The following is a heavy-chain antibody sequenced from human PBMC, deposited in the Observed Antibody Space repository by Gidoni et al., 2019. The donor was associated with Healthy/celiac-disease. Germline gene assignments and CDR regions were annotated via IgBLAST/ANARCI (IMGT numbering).Heavy chain of an antibody. V-gene: IGHV3-23*01. CDR2: ISGSGGST. J-gene: IGHJ4*02. CDR1: GFTFSSYA. D-gene: IGHD2-2*01. CDR3: AKYRVEQCTSCYFDY. Sequence: EVQLLESGGGLVQPGGSLRLSCAASGFTFSSYAMSWVRQAPGKGLEWGSAISGSGGSTYYADSVKGRFTISRDNSKNTLYLQMNSLRAEDTAVYYCAKYRVEQCTSCYFDYWGQGTLVTVSS.